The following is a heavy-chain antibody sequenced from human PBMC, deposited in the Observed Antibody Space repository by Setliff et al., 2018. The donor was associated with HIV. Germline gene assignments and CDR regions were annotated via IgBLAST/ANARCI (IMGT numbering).Heavy chain of an antibody. J-gene: IGHJ4*02. CDR3: ARGVYYYDSSGYYYYYFDY. D-gene: IGHD3-22*01. CDR1: EYTFISYD. Sequence: GASVKVSCKASEYTFISYDINWVRQATGQGLEWMGWMNPKSGNTGYAQKFQGRVTMTRDTSISTAYMELSRLRSDDTAVYYCARGVYYYDSSGYYYYYFDYWGQGTLVTVSS. CDR2: MNPKSGNT. V-gene: IGHV1-8*02.